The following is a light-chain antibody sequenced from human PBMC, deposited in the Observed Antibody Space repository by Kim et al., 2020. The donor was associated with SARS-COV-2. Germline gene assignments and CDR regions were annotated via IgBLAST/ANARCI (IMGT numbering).Light chain of an antibody. J-gene: IGKJ2*01. V-gene: IGKV3-20*01. Sequence: EIVLTQSPDTLSLSPGERATLPCRASQSVTSNYLAWYRQKPGQAPRLLIYGASSRATGIPDRFSASGSGTDFTLTISRLEPEDFAVYYCQQYSTSLYTFGQGTKLEI. CDR2: GAS. CDR1: QSVTSNY. CDR3: QQYSTSLYT.